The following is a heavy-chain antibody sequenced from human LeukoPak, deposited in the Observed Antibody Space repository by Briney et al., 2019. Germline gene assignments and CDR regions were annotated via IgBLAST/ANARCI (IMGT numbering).Heavy chain of an antibody. V-gene: IGHV3-23*01. J-gene: IGHJ6*02. CDR3: AKGGTADYYYGMDV. CDR1: GFTYSSYA. CDR2: IGGSGGNT. D-gene: IGHD2-15*01. Sequence: RGSLRLSCAASGFTYSSYAMSWVRQAPGKGLEWVSAIGGSGGNTYYADSVKGRFTISRDNSKNTLYLQMNSLRADDTAVYYCAKGGTADYYYGMDVWGQGTTVTVS.